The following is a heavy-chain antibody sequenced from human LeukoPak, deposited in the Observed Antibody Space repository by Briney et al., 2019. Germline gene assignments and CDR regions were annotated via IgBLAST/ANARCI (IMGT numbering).Heavy chain of an antibody. J-gene: IGHJ4*02. CDR1: GGSISSYY. Sequence: SETLSLTCTVSGGSISSYYWSWIRQPPGKGLEWIGYIYYSGSTNYNPSLKSRVTISVDTSKDQFSLKLSSVTAADTAVYYCARQTYGDLAIYWGQGTLVTVSS. D-gene: IGHD4-17*01. CDR2: IYYSGST. V-gene: IGHV4-59*08. CDR3: ARQTYGDLAIY.